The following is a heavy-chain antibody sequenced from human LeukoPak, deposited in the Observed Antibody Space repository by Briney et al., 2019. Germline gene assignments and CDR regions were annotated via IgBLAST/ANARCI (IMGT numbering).Heavy chain of an antibody. CDR1: GGSISSGGYY. J-gene: IGHJ4*02. V-gene: IGHV4-39*07. CDR2: INHSGST. D-gene: IGHD4-4*01. Sequence: SETLSLTCTVSGGSISSGGYYWSWIRQPPGKGLEWIGEINHSGSTNYNPSLKSRVTISVDTSKNQFSLKLSSVTAADTAVYYCAIYRPDYSTVWYYFDYWGQGTLVTVSS. CDR3: AIYRPDYSTVWYYFDY.